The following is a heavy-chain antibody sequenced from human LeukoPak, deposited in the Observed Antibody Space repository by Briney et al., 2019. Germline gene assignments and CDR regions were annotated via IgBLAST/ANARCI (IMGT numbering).Heavy chain of an antibody. Sequence: GGSLRLSCAASGFTFSSFWMHWVRHAPGKGLVWVSRIKSDGSTNYADSVKGRFTISRDNDKNTVSLQMNSLRVEDTGVYYCARAPSEIGGYYPEYFRHWGQGPLVTVSS. J-gene: IGHJ1*01. V-gene: IGHV3-74*01. CDR2: IKSDGST. D-gene: IGHD3-22*01. CDR1: GFTFSSFW. CDR3: ARAPSEIGGYYPEYFRH.